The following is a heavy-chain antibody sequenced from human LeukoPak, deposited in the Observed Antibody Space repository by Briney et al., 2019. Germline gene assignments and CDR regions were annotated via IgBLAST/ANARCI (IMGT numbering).Heavy chain of an antibody. CDR3: AKDRPSTVTTLFGY. CDR1: GFTFSSYE. Sequence: GGSLRLSCAASGFTFSSYEMNWVRQAPGKGLEWVSYISSGGSTIYYADSVKGRFTISRDNAKNSLYLQMNSLRAEDTAVYYCAKDRPSTVTTLFGYWGQGTLVTVSS. CDR2: ISSGGSTI. J-gene: IGHJ4*02. V-gene: IGHV3-48*03. D-gene: IGHD4-17*01.